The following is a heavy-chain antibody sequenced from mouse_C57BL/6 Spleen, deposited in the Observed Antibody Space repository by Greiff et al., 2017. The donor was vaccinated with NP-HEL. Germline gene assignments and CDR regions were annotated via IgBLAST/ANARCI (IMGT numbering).Heavy chain of an antibody. CDR1: GFTFSDYY. Sequence: EVKVVESEGGLVQPGSSMKLSCTASGFTFSDYYMAWVRQVPEKGLEWVANINYDGSSTYYLDSLKSRFIISRDNAKNILYLQMSSLKSEDTATYYCARDWGKSYYYGSSYWYFDVWGTGTTVTVSS. CDR3: ARDWGKSYYYGSSYWYFDV. CDR2: INYDGSST. D-gene: IGHD1-1*01. J-gene: IGHJ1*03. V-gene: IGHV5-16*01.